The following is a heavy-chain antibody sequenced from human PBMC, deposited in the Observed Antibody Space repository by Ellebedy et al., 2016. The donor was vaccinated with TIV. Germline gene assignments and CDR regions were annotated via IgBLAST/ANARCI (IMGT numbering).Heavy chain of an antibody. J-gene: IGHJ4*02. CDR2: INSDGSST. D-gene: IGHD6-13*01. CDR1: GFTFNNYW. Sequence: GESLKISCAASGFTFNNYWMPWVRQAPGKGLVWVSRINSDGSSTNYADSVKGRFTISRDNAKNTLYLQMNSLRAEDTAFYYCARIYSRSSTLGYWGQGTLVTVSS. CDR3: ARIYSRSSTLGY. V-gene: IGHV3-74*01.